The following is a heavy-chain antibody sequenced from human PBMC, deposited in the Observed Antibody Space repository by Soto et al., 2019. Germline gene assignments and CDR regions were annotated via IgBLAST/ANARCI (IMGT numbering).Heavy chain of an antibody. Sequence: SETLSLTCTVSGGSISSYYWSWIRQSPGKGLEWIGYISYSGSTTYNPSLKSRVTLSADTAKNQFSLKLRSVTAADTAVYYCARRIVDTETFHYWGQGTLVPLSS. D-gene: IGHD1-26*01. CDR1: GGSISSYY. V-gene: IGHV4-59*08. J-gene: IGHJ4*02. CDR2: ISYSGST. CDR3: ARRIVDTETFHY.